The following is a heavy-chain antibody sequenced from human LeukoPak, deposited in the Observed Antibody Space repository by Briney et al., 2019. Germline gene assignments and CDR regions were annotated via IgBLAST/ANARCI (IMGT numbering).Heavy chain of an antibody. Sequence: ASVKVSCKASGYTFTSYDINWVRQAPGQGLEWMGWMNPNSGNTGYAQKFQGRVTMTRNTSISTAYMALSSLRSEDTAVYYCARAGWRYGSGSYYVAYWGQGTLVTVSS. D-gene: IGHD3-10*01. J-gene: IGHJ4*02. CDR2: MNPNSGNT. CDR3: ARAGWRYGSGSYYVAY. V-gene: IGHV1-8*01. CDR1: GYTFTSYD.